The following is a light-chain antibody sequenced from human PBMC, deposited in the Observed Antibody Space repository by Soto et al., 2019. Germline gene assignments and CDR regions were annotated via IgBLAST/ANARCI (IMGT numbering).Light chain of an antibody. Sequence: QSALTQPPSVSGSPGQSVTISCTGTSSDVGSYNRVSWYQQPPGTAPKLMIYEVNNRPSGVPDRFSGSKSGNTASLTISGLQAEDEADYYCSLHTSTSTWVFGGGTKVTVL. J-gene: IGLJ3*02. CDR3: SLHTSTSTWV. CDR2: EVN. CDR1: SSDVGSYNR. V-gene: IGLV2-18*01.